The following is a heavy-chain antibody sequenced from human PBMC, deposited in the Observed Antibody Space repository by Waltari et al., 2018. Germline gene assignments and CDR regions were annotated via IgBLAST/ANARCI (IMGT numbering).Heavy chain of an antibody. Sequence: QLQLQESGPGLVKPSETLSLTCTVSGGSISSSRYYWCWTRQPPGKGLEWIGSIYYSGSTYYNPSLKSRVTISVDTSKNQFSLKLSSVTAADTAVYYCARLEYSSSYFDYWGQGTLVTVSS. J-gene: IGHJ4*02. CDR3: ARLEYSSSYFDY. V-gene: IGHV4-39*01. D-gene: IGHD6-13*01. CDR2: IYYSGST. CDR1: GGSISSSRYY.